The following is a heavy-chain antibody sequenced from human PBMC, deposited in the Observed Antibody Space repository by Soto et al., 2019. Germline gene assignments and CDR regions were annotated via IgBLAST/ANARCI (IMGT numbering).Heavy chain of an antibody. CDR2: ISAYNGNT. D-gene: IGHD1-26*01. Sequence: QVQLVQSGAEVKKPGASVKVSCKASGYTFTSYGISWVRQAPGQGLEWMGWISAYNGNTNYAQMLQCRVTMTTDTSTSTAYREHRSLISDDTAVYYWGRGVGASYYFDYSGRGTLVTVSS. V-gene: IGHV1-18*01. CDR1: GYTFTSYG. CDR3: GRGVGASYYFDY. J-gene: IGHJ4*02.